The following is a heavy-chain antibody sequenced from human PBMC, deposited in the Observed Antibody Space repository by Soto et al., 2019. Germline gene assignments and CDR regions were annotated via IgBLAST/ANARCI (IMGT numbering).Heavy chain of an antibody. CDR2: ISPNPGST. D-gene: IGHD2-15*01. CDR1: GYSFTTYY. Sequence: ASVKVSCKASGYSFTTYYIHWVRQAPGQGLEWLGVISPNPGSTSYAQRFQDRVTMTRDTSTSTVYMELSSPRSEDTAIYYCARSRVGYCSGGTCYLNAFDVWGQGTMVTVSS. J-gene: IGHJ3*01. CDR3: ARSRVGYCSGGTCYLNAFDV. V-gene: IGHV1-46*01.